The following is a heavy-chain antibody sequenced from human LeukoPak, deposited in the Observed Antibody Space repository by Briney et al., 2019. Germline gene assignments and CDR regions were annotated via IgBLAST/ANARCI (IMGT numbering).Heavy chain of an antibody. Sequence: SETLFLTCTVSGGSISSYYWSWIRQPPGKGLEWIGYIYYSGSTNYNPSLKSRVTISVDTSKNQFSLKLSSVTAADTAVYYCARYDFWSGYSDYWGQGTLVAVSS. CDR3: ARYDFWSGYSDY. CDR2: IYYSGST. CDR1: GGSISSYY. D-gene: IGHD3-3*01. V-gene: IGHV4-59*08. J-gene: IGHJ4*02.